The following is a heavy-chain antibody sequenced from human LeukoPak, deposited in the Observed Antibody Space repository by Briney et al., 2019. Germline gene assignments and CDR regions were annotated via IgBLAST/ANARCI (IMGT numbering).Heavy chain of an antibody. CDR2: IYYSGST. D-gene: IGHD3-3*01. CDR1: GGSISSSSYY. CDR3: ARGSRFLVNEVVTPHY. Sequence: SETLSLTCTVSGGSISSSSYYWGWIRQPPGKGLEWIGSIYYSGSTYYNPSLKSRVTISVDTSKNQFPLKLSSVTAADTAVYYCARGSRFLVNEVVTPHYWGQGTLVTVSS. J-gene: IGHJ4*02. V-gene: IGHV4-39*06.